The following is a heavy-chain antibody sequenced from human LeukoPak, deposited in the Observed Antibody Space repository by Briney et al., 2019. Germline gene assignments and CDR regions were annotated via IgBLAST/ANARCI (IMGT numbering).Heavy chain of an antibody. V-gene: IGHV1-69*13. Sequence: GASVKVSCKASGGTFSSYAISWVRQAPGQGLEWMGGIIPIFGTANYAQKFQGRVTITADESTSTAYMELSSLRSEDTAVYYCARESRIAAAGKDYYYYYGMDVWGQGTTVTVSS. CDR1: GGTFSSYA. CDR2: IIPIFGTA. CDR3: ARESRIAAAGKDYYYYYGMDV. D-gene: IGHD6-13*01. J-gene: IGHJ6*02.